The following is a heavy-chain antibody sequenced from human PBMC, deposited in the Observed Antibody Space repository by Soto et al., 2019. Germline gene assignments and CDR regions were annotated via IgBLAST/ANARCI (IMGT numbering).Heavy chain of an antibody. V-gene: IGHV3-74*01. J-gene: IGHJ6*03. CDR2: INRDGSAT. Sequence: EVQLEQSGGGAVQPGGSLRLSCAASGFTFSSYWMHWVRQAPGKGLVWVSRINRDGSATYYADSVKGRFTTSRDNAKNTVYLQVNSLRGEDTAVYYCVRGAYGRYYMDVWGKGTTVTVSS. CDR3: VRGAYGRYYMDV. CDR1: GFTFSSYW. D-gene: IGHD3-16*01.